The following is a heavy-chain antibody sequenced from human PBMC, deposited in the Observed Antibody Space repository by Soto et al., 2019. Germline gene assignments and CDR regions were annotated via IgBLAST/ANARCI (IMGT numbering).Heavy chain of an antibody. CDR2: INPNSGGT. CDR1: GYTFTGYY. CDR3: ARTRTIQLWANGGYGMDV. D-gene: IGHD5-18*01. Sequence: QVQLVQSGAEVKKPGASVKVSCKASGYTFTGYYMHWVRQAPGQGLEWMGWINPNSGGTNYAQKFQGRVTMTRDTAISAAYMELSRLRSDDTAVYYCARTRTIQLWANGGYGMDVWGQGTTVTVSS. J-gene: IGHJ6*02. V-gene: IGHV1-2*02.